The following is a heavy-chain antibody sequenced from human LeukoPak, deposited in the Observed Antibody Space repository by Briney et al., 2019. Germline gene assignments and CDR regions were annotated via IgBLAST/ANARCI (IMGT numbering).Heavy chain of an antibody. V-gene: IGHV1-69*05. J-gene: IGHJ6*03. CDR3: ARNMVQGVKYYYYYYVDV. CDR2: IIPIFGTA. D-gene: IGHD3-10*01. Sequence: SVKVSCKASGGTFSSYAISWVRQALGQGLEWMGGIIPIFGTANYAQKFQGRVTITTDESTSTAYMELSSLRSEDTAVYYCARNMVQGVKYYYYYYVDVWGKGTTVTVSS. CDR1: GGTFSSYA.